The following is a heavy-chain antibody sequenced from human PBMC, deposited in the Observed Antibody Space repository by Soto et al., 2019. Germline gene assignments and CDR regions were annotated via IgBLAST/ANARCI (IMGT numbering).Heavy chain of an antibody. J-gene: IGHJ4*02. CDR3: ANYPTTVTSDY. Sequence: PSETLSLTCAVSGISVSSTQWWTWVRQAPGKGLEWLGEIYHIGSTRYNPSLESRVTISVDKSNNHFSLNLRSVSAADTAVYYCANYPTTVTSDYWGQGTLVTVSS. D-gene: IGHD4-17*01. V-gene: IGHV4-4*02. CDR2: IYHIGST. CDR1: GISVSSTQW.